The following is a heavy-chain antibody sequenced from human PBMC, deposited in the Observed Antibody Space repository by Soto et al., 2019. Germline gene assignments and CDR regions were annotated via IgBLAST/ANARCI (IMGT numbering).Heavy chain of an antibody. CDR3: ARGPSVGSTVTGWFDP. CDR1: GYTFTSYG. Sequence: ASVKVSCKASGYTFTSYGISWVRQAPGQGLEWMGWISAYNGNTNYAQKLQGRVTMTTDTSTSTAYMELRSLRSDDTAVYYCARGPSVGSTVTGWFDPWGQGALVTVSS. V-gene: IGHV1-18*01. CDR2: ISAYNGNT. J-gene: IGHJ5*02. D-gene: IGHD6-13*01.